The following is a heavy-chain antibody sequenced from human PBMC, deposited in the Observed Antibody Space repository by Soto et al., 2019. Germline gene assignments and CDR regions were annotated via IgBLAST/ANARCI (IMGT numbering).Heavy chain of an antibody. CDR3: VCDRGCAHAYVFDS. D-gene: IGHD3-16*01. Sequence: QAHLVESGGGVVQPGRSLRLSCAASGFTFTSYGMHWVRQAPGTRLEWVAVISYDGGHKHYADSVKGRFTISRDNSKNIVIRQRNRVRAEYSAVYDWVCDRGCAHAYVFDSWGQGTLVSVSS. V-gene: IGHV3-30*03. CDR2: ISYDGGHK. CDR1: GFTFTSYG. J-gene: IGHJ5*01.